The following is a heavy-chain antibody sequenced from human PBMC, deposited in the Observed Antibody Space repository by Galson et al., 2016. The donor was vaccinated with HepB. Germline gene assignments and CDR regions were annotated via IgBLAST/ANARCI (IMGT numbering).Heavy chain of an antibody. V-gene: IGHV3-23*01. CDR1: GFTFGTYA. CDR2: VGGGGTA. Sequence: SLRLSCAASGFTFGTYAVNWVRQAPGKGLEWVSAVGGGGTAYYADSVQGRFTVSRDNSKNTLDLHMYRLRVEDTAVYYCAILSVDVVIVMNGMDVWGQGTTVTVSS. J-gene: IGHJ6*02. D-gene: IGHD5-12*01. CDR3: AILSVDVVIVMNGMDV.